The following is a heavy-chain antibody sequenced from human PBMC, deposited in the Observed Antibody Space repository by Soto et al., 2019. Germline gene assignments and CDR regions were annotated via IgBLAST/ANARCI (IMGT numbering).Heavy chain of an antibody. J-gene: IGHJ4*02. D-gene: IGHD5-12*01. Sequence: SETLSLTCAVYGGSFSGYYWSWIRQPPGKGLEWIGEINHSGSTNYNPSLKSRVTISVDTSKNQFSLKLNSVTAADTAVYYCVREEEGYSGYLDYWGQGTLVTVSS. CDR1: GGSFSGYY. CDR2: INHSGST. CDR3: VREEEGYSGYLDY. V-gene: IGHV4-34*01.